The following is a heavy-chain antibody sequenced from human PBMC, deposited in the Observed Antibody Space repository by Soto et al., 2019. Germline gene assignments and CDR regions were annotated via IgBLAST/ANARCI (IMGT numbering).Heavy chain of an antibody. Sequence: QVQLQESGPGLVKPSETLSLTCAVSGYSISSGYYWGWIRQPPGKGLEWIGSIYRSGSTYYNPSLASRVTISVDTSKNQFSLKLSSVTAADTAVYYCARVSGDYGDYHHFDYWGQGTLVTVSS. CDR1: GYSISSGYY. CDR3: ARVSGDYGDYHHFDY. V-gene: IGHV4-38-2*01. D-gene: IGHD4-17*01. CDR2: IYRSGST. J-gene: IGHJ4*02.